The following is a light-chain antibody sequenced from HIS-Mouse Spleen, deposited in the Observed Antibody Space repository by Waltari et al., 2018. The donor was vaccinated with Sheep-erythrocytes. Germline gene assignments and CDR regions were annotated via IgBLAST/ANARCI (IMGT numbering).Light chain of an antibody. CDR2: AAS. CDR1: QGISSY. Sequence: IQLTQSPSFLSASVGDIVTITCRASQGISSYLAWYQQKPGKAPKLLIYAASTLQSGVPSRFSGSGSGTELTLTISSLQPEDFATYYCQQLNSYPHTFGQGTKLEIK. J-gene: IGKJ2*01. V-gene: IGKV1-9*01. CDR3: QQLNSYPHT.